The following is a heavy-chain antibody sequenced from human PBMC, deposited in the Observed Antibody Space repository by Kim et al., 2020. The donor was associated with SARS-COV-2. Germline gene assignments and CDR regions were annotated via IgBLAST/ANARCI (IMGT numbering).Heavy chain of an antibody. CDR3: VKAPSTRFLEWSLYYYYGMDV. Sequence: GGSLRLSCSASGFTFSSYAMHWVRQAPGKGLEYVSAISSNGGSTYYADSVKGRFTISRDNSKNTLYLQMSSLRAEDSAVYYCVKAPSTRFLEWSLYYYYGMDVWGQGTTVTVSS. V-gene: IGHV3-64D*09. CDR2: ISSNGGST. CDR1: GFTFSSYA. D-gene: IGHD3-3*01. J-gene: IGHJ6*02.